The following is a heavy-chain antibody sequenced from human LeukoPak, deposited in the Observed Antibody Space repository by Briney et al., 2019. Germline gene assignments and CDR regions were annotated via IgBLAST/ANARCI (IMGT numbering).Heavy chain of an antibody. CDR3: ARGSGSEWLPSNWFDP. Sequence: SETLSLTCTVSDGSISSYYWSWIRQPAGKGLEWIGRIYTSGSTNYNPSLKSRVTTSVDTSKNQFSLKLSSVTAADTAVYYCARGSGSEWLPSNWFDPWGQGTLVTVSS. D-gene: IGHD3-3*01. CDR1: DGSISSYY. CDR2: IYTSGST. V-gene: IGHV4-4*07. J-gene: IGHJ5*02.